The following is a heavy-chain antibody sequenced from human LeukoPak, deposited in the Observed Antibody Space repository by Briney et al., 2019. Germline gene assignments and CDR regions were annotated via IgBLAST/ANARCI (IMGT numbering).Heavy chain of an antibody. Sequence: GGSLRLSCAASGFTFSSYAMSWVRQAPGKGREWVSAISGSGGSTYYADSVKGRFTISRDNSKNTLYLQMNSLRAEDTAVYYCAKGLSTIRYYYDINVWGQGTTVTVSS. CDR2: ISGSGGST. CDR3: AKGLSTIRYYYDINV. V-gene: IGHV3-23*01. CDR1: GFTFSSYA. D-gene: IGHD1-20*01. J-gene: IGHJ6*02.